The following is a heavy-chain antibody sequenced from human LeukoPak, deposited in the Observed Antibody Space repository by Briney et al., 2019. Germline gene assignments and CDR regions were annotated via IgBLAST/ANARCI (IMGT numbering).Heavy chain of an antibody. CDR2: IYYSGST. CDR3: ARSMVRAGPDAFDI. CDR1: GGSISSHY. Sequence: PSETLSLTCTVSGGSISSHYWSWLRQPPGKGLEWVGYIYYSGSTNYNPSLKSRVTISVDTSKNQFSLKLSSVTAADTAVYYCARSMVRAGPDAFDIWGQGTMVTVSS. V-gene: IGHV4-59*11. D-gene: IGHD3-10*01. J-gene: IGHJ3*02.